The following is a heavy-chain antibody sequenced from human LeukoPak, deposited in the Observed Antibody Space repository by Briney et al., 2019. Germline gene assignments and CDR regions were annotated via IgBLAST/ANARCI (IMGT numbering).Heavy chain of an antibody. CDR1: GGSVNSYY. Sequence: PSETLSLTCTVSGGSVNSYYWTWIRQPAGKGLEWIGHVYTTGGTNYDPSLKSRVTMSVDPSKNQFSLKLTSVTAADTAVYYCARDSCSSTSCRRKFDNWGQGTLVTVSS. CDR3: ARDSCSSTSCRRKFDN. J-gene: IGHJ4*02. D-gene: IGHD2-2*01. CDR2: VYTTGGT. V-gene: IGHV4-4*07.